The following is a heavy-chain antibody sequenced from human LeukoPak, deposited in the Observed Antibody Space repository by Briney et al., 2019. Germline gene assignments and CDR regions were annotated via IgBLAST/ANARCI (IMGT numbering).Heavy chain of an antibody. CDR2: MNPNSGNT. CDR3: ARGPVRYCSSTSCYNSHNWFDP. J-gene: IGHJ5*02. V-gene: IGHV1-8*01. CDR1: GYTFTSYD. Sequence: ASVKVSCKASGYTFTSYDINWVRQATGQGLEWMGWMNPNSGNTGYAQKFQGRVTITRNTSINTDYMELSRLRSEDTAVYYCARGPVRYCSSTSCYNSHNWFDPWGQGTLVTVSS. D-gene: IGHD2-2*02.